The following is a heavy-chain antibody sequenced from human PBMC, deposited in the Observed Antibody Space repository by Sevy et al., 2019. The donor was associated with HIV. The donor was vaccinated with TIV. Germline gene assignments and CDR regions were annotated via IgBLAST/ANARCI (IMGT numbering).Heavy chain of an antibody. CDR1: GLTFRSHA. J-gene: IGHJ3*01. CDR3: AKEAGYSAKDDAFAF. Sequence: GGSLRLSCAASGLTFRSHAMHWVRQAPGKGLEWVTVISYDGAVRYYGESVKGRFTVSRDNSMNTLYLQMNGLIPDDTAVYYCAKEAGYSAKDDAFAFWGQGTMVTVSS. V-gene: IGHV3-30-3*01. D-gene: IGHD1-26*01. CDR2: ISYDGAVR.